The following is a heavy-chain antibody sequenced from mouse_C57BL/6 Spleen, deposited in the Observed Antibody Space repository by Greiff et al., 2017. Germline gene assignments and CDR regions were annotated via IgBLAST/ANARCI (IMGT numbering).Heavy chain of an antibody. CDR2: IDPNSGGT. CDR1: GYTFTSYW. Sequence: VQLQQPGAELVKPGASVKLSCKASGYTFTSYWMHWVKQRPGRGLEWIGRIDPNSGGTKYNEKFKSKATLTVDKPSSTAYMQLSSLTSEDSAVYYCTFHYYGSSSTPAYWGQGTLVTVSA. J-gene: IGHJ3*01. V-gene: IGHV1-62-3*01. D-gene: IGHD1-1*01. CDR3: TFHYYGSSSTPAY.